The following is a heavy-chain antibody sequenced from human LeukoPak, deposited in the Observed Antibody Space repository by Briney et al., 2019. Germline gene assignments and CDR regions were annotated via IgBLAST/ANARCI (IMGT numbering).Heavy chain of an antibody. CDR2: ISAYNGNT. Sequence: ASVKVSCKASGYTFTSYGISCVRQAPGQGLEWMGWISAYNGNTNYAQKLQGRVTMTTDTSTSTAYMELRSLRSDDTAVYYCARLPLYYDILTGYYTYYYYYGMDVWGKGTTVTVSS. V-gene: IGHV1-18*04. CDR3: ARLPLYYDILTGYYTYYYYYGMDV. CDR1: GYTFTSYG. D-gene: IGHD3-9*01. J-gene: IGHJ6*04.